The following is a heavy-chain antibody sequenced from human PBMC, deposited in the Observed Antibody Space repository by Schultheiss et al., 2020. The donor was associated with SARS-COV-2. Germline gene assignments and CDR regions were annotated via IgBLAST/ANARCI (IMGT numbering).Heavy chain of an antibody. CDR2: ISGSGGST. D-gene: IGHD1-26*01. CDR1: GFTFSSYA. J-gene: IGHJ4*02. V-gene: IGHV3-23*01. CDR3: ARDGGGSYSDW. Sequence: GGSLRLSCAASGFTFSSYAMSWVRQAPGKGLEWVSAISGSGGSTYYADSVKGRFTISRDNAKNSLYLQMNSLRAEDTAVYYCARDGGGSYSDWWGQGTLVTVSS.